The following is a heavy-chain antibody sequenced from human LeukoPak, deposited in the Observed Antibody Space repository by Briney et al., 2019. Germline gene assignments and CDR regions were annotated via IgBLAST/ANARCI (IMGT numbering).Heavy chain of an antibody. CDR2: IYHSGST. CDR3: ARSHIVVVVAATLFDY. J-gene: IGHJ4*02. CDR1: GYSISSGYY. V-gene: IGHV4-38-2*02. Sequence: SETLSLTCTVSGYSISSGYYWGWIRQPPGKGLEWIGSIYHSGSTYYNPSLKSRVTISVDTSKNQFSLKLSSVTAADTAVYYCARSHIVVVVAATLFDYWGQGTLVTVSS. D-gene: IGHD2-15*01.